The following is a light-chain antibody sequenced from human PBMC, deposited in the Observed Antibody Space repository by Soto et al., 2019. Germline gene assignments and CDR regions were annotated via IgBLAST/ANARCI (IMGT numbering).Light chain of an antibody. CDR2: DVT. J-gene: IGLJ3*02. Sequence: QSVLTQPASVSGSPGQSITIPCTGASSDVDDYKYVSWYQQHPGKAPKLMIYDVTNRPSGVSNRFSGSKSGNTASLTISGLQTEDEADYYCNSYRNSDSLVVFGGGTKLTVL. CDR1: SSDVDDYKY. V-gene: IGLV2-14*03. CDR3: NSYRNSDSLVV.